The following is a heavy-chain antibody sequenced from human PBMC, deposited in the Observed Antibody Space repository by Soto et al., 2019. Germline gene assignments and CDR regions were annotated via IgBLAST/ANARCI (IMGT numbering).Heavy chain of an antibody. CDR3: ARSTMIGPARRLDS. CDR1: GFSVSSNDW. V-gene: IGHV4-4*02. D-gene: IGHD3-10*02. Sequence: QVQLQESGPGLVKPSGTLSLICSVSGFSVSSNDWWTWVRQPPGKGLEWIGEVFRSGETNSNPSLKSRVTMSVDRSKNHFSLTLNSVTAADTGIYYCARSTMIGPARRLDSWGPGTLVTVSA. J-gene: IGHJ5*01. CDR2: VFRSGET.